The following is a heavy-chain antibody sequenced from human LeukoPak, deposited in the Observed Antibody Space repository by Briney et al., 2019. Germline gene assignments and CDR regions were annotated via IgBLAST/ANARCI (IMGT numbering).Heavy chain of an antibody. Sequence: GVSLRLSCAASGFTFSSYNMHWVRQAPGKGLEYVSAISAEGGSTYYTNSVKGRFTISRDNSKHTLYLQMGSLRTEDMAVYYCATAQLGGSYDYWGQGTLVTVSS. D-gene: IGHD1-26*01. CDR2: ISAEGGST. J-gene: IGHJ4*02. CDR1: GFTFSSYN. CDR3: ATAQLGGSYDY. V-gene: IGHV3-64*01.